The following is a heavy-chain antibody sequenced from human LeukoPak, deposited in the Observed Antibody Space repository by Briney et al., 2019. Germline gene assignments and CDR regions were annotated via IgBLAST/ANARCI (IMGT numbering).Heavy chain of an antibody. CDR1: GFTFNNAW. J-gene: IGHJ5*02. D-gene: IGHD3-16*01. Sequence: GGSLRLSCAASGFTFNNAWMSWVRQAPGKGREWVGRIKSKTDGGTTDYAAPVKGRFTISRDDSKNTPYLQMNTLKTEDTALYYRNTRIRWGAGPDAWGQGTPVTVSS. CDR3: NTRIRWGAGPDA. V-gene: IGHV3-15*01. CDR2: IKSKTDGGTT.